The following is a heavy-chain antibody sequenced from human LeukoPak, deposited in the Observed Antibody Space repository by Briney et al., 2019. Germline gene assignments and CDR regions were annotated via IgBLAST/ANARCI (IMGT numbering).Heavy chain of an antibody. CDR2: IKQAESER. Sequence: GGSLRLSCAASGFTISNYWMSWVRQAPGKGLEWVANIKQAESERFYVGSVKDRFIISRDNAENSVYLQMNSLRDEDTAVYYCAKDLAAGYDFWSGYFPLPSPVDYWGQGTLVTVSS. J-gene: IGHJ4*02. D-gene: IGHD3-3*01. CDR1: GFTISNYW. V-gene: IGHV3-7*01. CDR3: AKDLAAGYDFWSGYFPLPSPVDY.